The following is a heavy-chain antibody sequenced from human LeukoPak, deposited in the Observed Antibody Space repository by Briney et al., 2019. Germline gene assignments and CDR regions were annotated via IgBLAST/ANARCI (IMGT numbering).Heavy chain of an antibody. Sequence: SETLSLTCTVSGGSISSYYWTWIRQPPGKGLEWIGYIHYSGSTKYKASLRSRVTISLDTSKNQFSLRMTSVTAADTAVYYCARGGGPPSYLDFWGQGTLVTVSS. J-gene: IGHJ4*02. V-gene: IGHV4-59*01. CDR2: IHYSGST. D-gene: IGHD3-16*01. CDR1: GGSISSYY. CDR3: ARGGGPPSYLDF.